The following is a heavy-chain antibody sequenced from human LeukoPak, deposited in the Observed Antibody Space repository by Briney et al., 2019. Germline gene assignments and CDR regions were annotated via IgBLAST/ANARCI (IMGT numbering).Heavy chain of an antibody. D-gene: IGHD2-21*02. CDR1: EFSFSSFA. V-gene: IGHV3-23*01. Sequence: GGSLRLACAASEFSFSSFAMNWVRQAPGKGPEWVSVISGSGGSTHYTDSVKGRFTISRGNSKNTLFLQMDSLRAEDTAVYYCAKERLKSEITIDAFDVWGHGTVVTVSS. CDR3: AKERLKSEITIDAFDV. CDR2: ISGSGGST. J-gene: IGHJ3*01.